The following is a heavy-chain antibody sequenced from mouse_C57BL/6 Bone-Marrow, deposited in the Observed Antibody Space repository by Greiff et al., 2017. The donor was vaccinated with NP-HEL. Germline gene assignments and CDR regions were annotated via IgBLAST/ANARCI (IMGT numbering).Heavy chain of an antibody. CDR1: GFTFSDAW. J-gene: IGHJ3*01. D-gene: IGHD1-1*01. CDR2: IRNKANNHAT. Sequence: EVQVVESGGGLVQPGGSMKLSCAASGFTFSDAWMDWVRQSPEKGLEWVAEIRNKANNHATYYADSVKGRFTISRDASKSSVYLQMSSIRAEETGIYYCSREIYCGSSTWFAYWGQGTLVTVSA. CDR3: SREIYCGSSTWFAY. V-gene: IGHV6-6*01.